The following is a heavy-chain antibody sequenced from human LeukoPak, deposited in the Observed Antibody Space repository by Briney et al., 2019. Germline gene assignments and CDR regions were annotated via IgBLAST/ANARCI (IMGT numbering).Heavy chain of an antibody. CDR2: FDHEDAEA. CDR3: AASSEDLLLGWLDP. V-gene: IGHV1-24*01. CDR1: GSTLSELS. D-gene: IGHD3-10*01. J-gene: IGHJ5*02. Sequence: GASVKVSCKLSGSTLSELSMHWVRQAPGKGLEWVGGFDHEDAEAIYAQKFQGRVTMTEDTSTGIAYMELTSLTSDDTAVYYCAASSEDLLLGWLDPWGQGTLVSVSS.